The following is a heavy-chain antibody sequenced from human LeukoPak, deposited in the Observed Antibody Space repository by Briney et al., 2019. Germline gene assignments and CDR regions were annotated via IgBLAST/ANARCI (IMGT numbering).Heavy chain of an antibody. J-gene: IGHJ1*01. CDR1: GFTVNSNY. CDR3: ASMYFSQYLQH. CDR2: IYSGGST. Sequence: GGSLRLSCATSGFTVNSNYMSWVRQAPGKGLEWVSVIYSGGSTYYADSVKGRFTISRDNSKNTLYLQMNSLRAEDTAVYYCASMYFSQYLQHWGQGTLVTVSS. V-gene: IGHV3-53*01. D-gene: IGHD2-8*01.